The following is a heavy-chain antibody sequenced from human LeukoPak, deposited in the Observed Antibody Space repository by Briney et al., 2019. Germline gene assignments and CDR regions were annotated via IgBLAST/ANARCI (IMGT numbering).Heavy chain of an antibody. V-gene: IGHV4-31*03. CDR3: ARGGDIVVVPAASPIVPWGAWFDP. Sequence: PSETLSLTCTVSGGSTSSGGYYWSWIRQHPGKGLEWIGYIYYSGSTYYSPSLKSRATISVDTSKNQFSLKLSSVTAADTAVYYCARGGDIVVVPAASPIVPWGAWFDPWGQGTLVTVSS. D-gene: IGHD2-2*01. CDR1: GGSTSSGGYY. CDR2: IYYSGST. J-gene: IGHJ5*02.